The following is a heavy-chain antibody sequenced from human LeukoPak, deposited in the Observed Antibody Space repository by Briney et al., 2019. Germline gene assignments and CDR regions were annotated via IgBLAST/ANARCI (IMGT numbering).Heavy chain of an antibody. CDR3: ARLERGSFDAFDI. CDR2: IYYSGST. J-gene: IGHJ3*02. D-gene: IGHD1-26*01. V-gene: IGHV4-39*01. Sequence: SETLSLTCTVSGGSISSSSYYWGWIRQPPGKGLEWIGSIYYSGSTYYNPSLKSRVTISVDTSKNQFSLKLSSVTAADTAVYYCARLERGSFDAFDIWGQGTMVTVSS. CDR1: GGSISSSSYY.